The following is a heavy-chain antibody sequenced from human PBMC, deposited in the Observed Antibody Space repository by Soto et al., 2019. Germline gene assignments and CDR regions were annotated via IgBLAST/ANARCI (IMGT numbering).Heavy chain of an antibody. J-gene: IGHJ5*02. V-gene: IGHV3-33*01. CDR3: ARQLGYCSGGSCYSWFDP. Sequence: QVQLVESGGGVVQPGRSLRLSCAASGFTFSSYGMHWVRQAPGKGLEWVAVIWYDGSNKYYADSVKGRFTISRDNSKNTLYLQMNSLRAEDTAVYYCARQLGYCSGGSCYSWFDPWGQGTLVTVSS. D-gene: IGHD2-15*01. CDR1: GFTFSSYG. CDR2: IWYDGSNK.